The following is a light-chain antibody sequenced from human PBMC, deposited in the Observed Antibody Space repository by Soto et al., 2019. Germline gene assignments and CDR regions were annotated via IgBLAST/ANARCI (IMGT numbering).Light chain of an antibody. CDR1: QTISSSY. Sequence: EIMWTQSPGTRALSRGKRATVACRTSQTISSSYLAWYQQTPGQAPRLLMYGASHRATGIPDRFSGSGSGTDFDLTISRLEPEDFAVYYCQHYGNSPQTFGQGTKVDIK. CDR2: GAS. V-gene: IGKV3-20*01. CDR3: QHYGNSPQT. J-gene: IGKJ1*01.